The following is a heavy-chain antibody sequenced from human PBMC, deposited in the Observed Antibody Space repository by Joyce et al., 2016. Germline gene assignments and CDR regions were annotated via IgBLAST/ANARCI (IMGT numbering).Heavy chain of an antibody. CDR2: TYYRSRWND. CDR3: ARGVRNAFDI. J-gene: IGHJ3*02. CDR1: GDSVSSNSVA. V-gene: IGHV6-1*01. Sequence: QVQLQQLGPGLVKPSQTLSLTCAISGDSVSSNSVAWNWIRQSPSRGLEWLGRTYYRSRWNDDYAVSVKSRIIINPDTSKNQFSLQLNSVTPEDTAVYYCARGVRNAFDIWGQGTVVIVSS.